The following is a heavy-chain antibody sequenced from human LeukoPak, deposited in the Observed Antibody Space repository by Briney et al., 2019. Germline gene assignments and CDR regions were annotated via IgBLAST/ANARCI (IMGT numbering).Heavy chain of an antibody. Sequence: GGSLRLSCAASGFTFSSYSMNWVRQAPGKGLEWVSSISSSSSYIYYADSVKGRFTIPRDNAKNSLYLQMNSLRAEDTAVYYCARDRFATDYYYYYYMDVWGKGTTVTVSS. D-gene: IGHD2-15*01. CDR1: GFTFSSYS. CDR2: ISSSSSYI. CDR3: ARDRFATDYYYYYYMDV. V-gene: IGHV3-21*01. J-gene: IGHJ6*03.